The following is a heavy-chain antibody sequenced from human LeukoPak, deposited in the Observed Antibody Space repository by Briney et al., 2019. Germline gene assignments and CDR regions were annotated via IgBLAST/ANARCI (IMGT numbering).Heavy chain of an antibody. V-gene: IGHV1-2*02. CDR1: GYTFTSYD. J-gene: IGHJ4*02. CDR2: MNPNSGGT. Sequence: ASVKVSCKASGYTFTSYDINWVRQATGQGLEWMGWMNPNSGGTNYAQKFQGRVTMTRDTSISTAYMELSRLRSDDTAVYYCARGYSGYEDDYWGQGTLVTVSS. CDR3: ARGYSGYEDDY. D-gene: IGHD5-12*01.